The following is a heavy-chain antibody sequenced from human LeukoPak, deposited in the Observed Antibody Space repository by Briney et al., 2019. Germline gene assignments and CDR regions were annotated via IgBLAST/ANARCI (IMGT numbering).Heavy chain of an antibody. J-gene: IGHJ5*02. Sequence: SQTLSLTCAISGDSVSSNSAAWNWIRQSPSSGLEWLGRTYYRSKWYNDYAVSVKSRITINPDTSKNQFSLQLNSATPEDTAVYYCAREHKFVSSGWLRNWFDPWGQGTLVTVSS. V-gene: IGHV6-1*01. CDR2: TYYRSKWYN. D-gene: IGHD6-19*01. CDR1: GDSVSSNSAA. CDR3: AREHKFVSSGWLRNWFDP.